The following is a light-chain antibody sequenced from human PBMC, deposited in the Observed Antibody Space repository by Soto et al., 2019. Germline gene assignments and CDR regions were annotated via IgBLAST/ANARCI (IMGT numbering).Light chain of an antibody. J-gene: IGLJ2*01. CDR2: QDS. CDR1: KLGYKY. V-gene: IGLV3-1*01. CDR3: QAWDSSTAV. Sequence: SYELTQPPSVSVSPRQTASITCSGDKLGYKYTSWYQQKPGQSPVLVIYQDSKRPSRIPERFSGSNSGNTATLTISGTQAMDEADYYCQAWDSSTAVFGGGTKLTVL.